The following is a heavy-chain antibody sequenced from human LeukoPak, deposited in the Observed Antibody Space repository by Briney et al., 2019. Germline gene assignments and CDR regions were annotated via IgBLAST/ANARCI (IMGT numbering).Heavy chain of an antibody. V-gene: IGHV4-39*07. J-gene: IGHJ4*02. CDR1: GGSISSSSYY. CDR2: IYFSGST. D-gene: IGHD4-23*01. CDR3: ARVLRTVVRRVPRKYYFDY. Sequence: SETLSLTCTVSGGSISSSSYYWDWIRQPPGKGLEWIGSIYFSGSTYYNPSLKSRVTISVDTSKNQFSLKLSSVTAADTAVYYCARVLRTVVRRVPRKYYFDYWGQGTLVTVSS.